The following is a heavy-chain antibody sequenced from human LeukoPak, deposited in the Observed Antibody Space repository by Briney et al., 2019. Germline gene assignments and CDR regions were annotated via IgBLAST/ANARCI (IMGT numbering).Heavy chain of an antibody. J-gene: IGHJ4*02. CDR1: GGSFSGYY. CDR3: ARGGRLRYFDWSTNDY. Sequence: SETLSLTCAVYGGSFSGYYWSWIRQPPGKGLEWIGEINYSGSTNYNPSLKSRVTISVDTSKNQFSLKLSSVTAADTAVYYCARGGRLRYFDWSTNDYWGQGTLVTVSS. V-gene: IGHV4-34*01. D-gene: IGHD3-9*01. CDR2: INYSGST.